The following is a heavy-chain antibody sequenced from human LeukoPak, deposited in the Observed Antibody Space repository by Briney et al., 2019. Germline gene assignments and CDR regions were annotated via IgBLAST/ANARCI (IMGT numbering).Heavy chain of an antibody. Sequence: PSETLSPTCTVAAGSVSSGSYYWSWIRQPPGKGLEWIGYIYYSGSTNYNPSLKSRVTISVDASKNQFSLRLSSVTAADTAVYYCARGISMVRGVMDYFDYWGQGTLVTVSS. CDR1: AGSVSSGSYY. D-gene: IGHD3-10*01. CDR2: IYYSGST. V-gene: IGHV4-61*01. CDR3: ARGISMVRGVMDYFDY. J-gene: IGHJ4*02.